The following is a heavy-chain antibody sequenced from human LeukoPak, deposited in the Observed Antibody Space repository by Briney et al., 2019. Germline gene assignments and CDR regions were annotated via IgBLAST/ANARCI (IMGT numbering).Heavy chain of an antibody. D-gene: IGHD2-2*01. CDR2: IYYSGST. J-gene: IGHJ4*02. CDR3: ARTIGGSSAATGY. V-gene: IGHV4-39*01. CDR1: GGSISSSSYY. Sequence: PSETLSLTCTVSGGSISSSSYYWGWIRQPPGKGLEWVGSIYYSGSTYYNPSLKSRVTISVDTSKNQFSLKPSSVTAADTAVYYCARTIGGSSAATGYWGQGTLVTVSS.